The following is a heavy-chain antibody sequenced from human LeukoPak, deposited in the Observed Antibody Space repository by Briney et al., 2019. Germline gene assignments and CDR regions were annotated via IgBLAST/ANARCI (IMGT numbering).Heavy chain of an antibody. J-gene: IGHJ3*02. CDR3: AKGNGSGSYYPRWGAFDI. CDR2: ISYDGSNK. D-gene: IGHD3-10*01. CDR1: GFTFSSYW. V-gene: IGHV3-30*18. Sequence: GGSLRLSCAASGFTFSSYWMSWVRQAPGKGLEWVAVISYDGSNKYYADPVKGRFTISRDNSKNTLYLQMNSLRAEDTAVYYCAKGNGSGSYYPRWGAFDIWGQGTMVTVSS.